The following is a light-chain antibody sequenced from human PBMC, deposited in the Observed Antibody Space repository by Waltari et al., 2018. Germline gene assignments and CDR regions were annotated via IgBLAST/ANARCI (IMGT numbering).Light chain of an antibody. CDR2: AAS. J-gene: IGKJ5*01. CDR1: QSISSTY. V-gene: IGKV3-20*01. CDR3: QQSDTSSVT. Sequence: EIVLTQSPGTLSLSPGERATLSCRASQSISSTYLAWYQQKPGQAPSLLIYAASSRATGIPDRFSGSVSGTDFTLTINRLEPEDFAVYYCQQSDTSSVTFGQGTRLEIK.